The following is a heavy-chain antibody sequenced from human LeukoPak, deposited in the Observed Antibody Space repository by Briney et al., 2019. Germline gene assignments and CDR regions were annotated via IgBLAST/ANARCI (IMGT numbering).Heavy chain of an antibody. V-gene: IGHV3-23*01. D-gene: IGHD3-10*01. CDR1: GFTFSSYA. Sequence: PGGSLRLSCAASGFTFSSYAMSLVRQAPGKGLEWVSAISGSGGSTYYADSVKGRFTISRDNSKNTLYLQMNSLRTEDTAVYCCANGGVIITDYFDYWGQGTLVTVSS. J-gene: IGHJ4*02. CDR3: ANGGVIITDYFDY. CDR2: ISGSGGST.